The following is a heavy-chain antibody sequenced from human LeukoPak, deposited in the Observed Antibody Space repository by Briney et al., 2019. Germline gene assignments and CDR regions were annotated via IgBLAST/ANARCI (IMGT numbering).Heavy chain of an antibody. Sequence: ASVKVSCKASGGTFSSYAISWVRQAPGQGLEWMGWISAYNGNTNYAQKLQGRVTMTTDTSTSTAYMELRSLRSDDTAVYYCARGIRSPLFDYWGLGTLVTVSP. CDR2: ISAYNGNT. CDR3: ARGIRSPLFDY. V-gene: IGHV1-18*01. CDR1: GGTFSSYA. J-gene: IGHJ4*02. D-gene: IGHD3-16*01.